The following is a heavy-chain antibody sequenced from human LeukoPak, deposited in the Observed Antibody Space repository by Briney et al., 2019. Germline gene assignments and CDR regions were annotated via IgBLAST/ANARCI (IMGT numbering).Heavy chain of an antibody. J-gene: IGHJ5*02. CDR3: ARDQLYCSDGTCSAHNWFDP. Sequence: SETLSLTCTVSGGSISSYYWSWIRQPPGKGLEWIGYIYYSGSTNYNPSLKSRVTISVDTSKNQFSLKLSSVTAADTAVYYCARDQLYCSDGTCSAHNWFDPWGQGTLVTVSS. D-gene: IGHD2-8*01. CDR1: GGSISSYY. CDR2: IYYSGST. V-gene: IGHV4-59*01.